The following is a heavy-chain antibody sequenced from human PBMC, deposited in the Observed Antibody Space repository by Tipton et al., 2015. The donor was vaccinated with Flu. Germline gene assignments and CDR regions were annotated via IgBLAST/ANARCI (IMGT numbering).Heavy chain of an antibody. V-gene: IGHV3-11*04. CDR3: ATLTGDDY. J-gene: IGHJ4*02. CDR2: ISSSGSTI. Sequence: SLRLSCAASGFTFSDHYMDWVRQAPGKGLEWLSYISSSGSTISYADSVRGRFTISRDNAKNSLYLQMNSLRAEDTALYYCATLTGDDYWGQGDLVTVSS. D-gene: IGHD7-27*01. CDR1: GFTFSDHY.